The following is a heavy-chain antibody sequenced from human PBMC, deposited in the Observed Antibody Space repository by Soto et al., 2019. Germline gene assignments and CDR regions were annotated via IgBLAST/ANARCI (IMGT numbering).Heavy chain of an antibody. CDR1: GFTFSSYW. D-gene: IGHD6-6*01. V-gene: IGHV3-74*01. CDR2: INSDGSST. CDR3: AREREAYSSSSGLNY. J-gene: IGHJ4*02. Sequence: GGSLRLSCAASGFTFSSYWMHWVRQAPGKGLVWVSRINSDGSSTSYADSVKGRFTISRDNAKNTLYLQMNSPRAEDTAVYYCAREREAYSSSSGLNYWGQGTLVTVSS.